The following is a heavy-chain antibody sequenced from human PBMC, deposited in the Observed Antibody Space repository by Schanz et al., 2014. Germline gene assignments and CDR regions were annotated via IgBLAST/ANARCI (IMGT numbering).Heavy chain of an antibody. V-gene: IGHV3-23*01. CDR2: INGNGGIT. Sequence: EVQLLESGGALVQPGGSLRLSCSASGFTFSTYAMSWVRQAPGKGLEWVSAINGNGGITYYADPVKGRFTISRDNSKNTVNLQMNSLRAEDTAVYYCAKHVRSLTGNDYWGQGTLVNVSS. CDR3: AKHVRSLTGNDY. J-gene: IGHJ4*02. D-gene: IGHD3-9*01. CDR1: GFTFSTYA.